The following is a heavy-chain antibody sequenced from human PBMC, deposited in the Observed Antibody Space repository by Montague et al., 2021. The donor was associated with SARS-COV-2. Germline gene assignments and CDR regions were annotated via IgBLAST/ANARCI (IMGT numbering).Heavy chain of an antibody. J-gene: IGHJ4*02. Sequence: TLSLTCTVSGGSISSGSYYWNWIRQPAGKGLEWIGRIYTSGTTYYSFSLKSRVTISVDTSKNQFSLKLTPVTATDTAVYYCARAHSGGWAHLDNWGQGSLVTVSS. CDR2: IYTSGTT. D-gene: IGHD5-12*01. CDR3: ARAHSGGWAHLDN. V-gene: IGHV4-61*02. CDR1: GGSISSGSYY.